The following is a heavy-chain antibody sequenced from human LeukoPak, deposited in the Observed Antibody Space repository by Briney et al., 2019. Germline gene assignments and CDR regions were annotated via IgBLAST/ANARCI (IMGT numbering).Heavy chain of an antibody. V-gene: IGHV4-59*01. CDR3: ARGGGGLGAAGATYYMDV. D-gene: IGHD6-13*01. J-gene: IGHJ6*03. CDR2: IYYNGST. Sequence: SETLSLTCTVSGGSISSYYWSWIRQPPGKGLEWIGYIYYNGSTNYNPSLKSRVTISVDTSKNQFSLKLSSVTAADTAVYYCARGGGGLGAAGATYYMDVWGKGTTVTVSS. CDR1: GGSISSYY.